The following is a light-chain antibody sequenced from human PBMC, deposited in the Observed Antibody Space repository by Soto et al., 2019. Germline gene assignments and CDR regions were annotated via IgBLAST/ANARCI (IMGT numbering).Light chain of an antibody. CDR3: SSYTSSITLV. Sequence: QSALTQPASVSRSPGQSITISCTGTSSDVGDYNYVSWYQQHPGKAPKLMIYEVSNRPSGVSNRFSGSKSGNTASLTISGLQAEDEADYYCSSYTSSITLVFGGGTKLTVL. CDR2: EVS. CDR1: SSDVGDYNY. V-gene: IGLV2-14*01. J-gene: IGLJ3*02.